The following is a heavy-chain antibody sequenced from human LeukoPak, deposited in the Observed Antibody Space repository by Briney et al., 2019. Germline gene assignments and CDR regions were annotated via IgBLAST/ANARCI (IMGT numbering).Heavy chain of an antibody. CDR1: GFTFSSYS. CDR3: GASNVPYYFDY. Sequence: PGGSLRLSCAASGFTFSSYSMNWIRQPPGKGLEWIGSIYYSGSTYYNPSLKSRVTISVDTSKNQFSLKLSSVTAADTAVYYCGASNVPYYFDYWGQGTLVTVSS. J-gene: IGHJ4*02. D-gene: IGHD6-6*01. V-gene: IGHV4-59*05. CDR2: IYYSGST.